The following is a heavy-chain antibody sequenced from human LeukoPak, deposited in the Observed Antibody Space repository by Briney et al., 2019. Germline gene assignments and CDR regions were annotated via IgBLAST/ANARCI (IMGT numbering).Heavy chain of an antibody. CDR3: ARDDSPDSSGWYGPTRVSASGV. J-gene: IGHJ3*01. Sequence: ASVKVSCKASGYTFTSYGISWVRQTPGQGLEWMGWIHPKSGDTNAAQRFQGRVTMTRDTSITTAYMELSRLTSDDTALYYCARDDSPDSSGWYGPTRVSASGVWGQGTMVTVSS. V-gene: IGHV1-2*02. CDR1: GYTFTSYG. CDR2: IHPKSGDT. D-gene: IGHD6-19*01.